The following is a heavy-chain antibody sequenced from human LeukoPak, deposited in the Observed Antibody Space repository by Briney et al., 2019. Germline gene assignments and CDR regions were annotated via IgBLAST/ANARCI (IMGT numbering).Heavy chain of an antibody. CDR1: GGSISSRSYY. CDR3: ASSSAMVTHSFDY. Sequence: PSETLSLTCTVSGGSISSRSYYWGWLRQPPGKGLEWIASIFHSGSTNQNPSLKSRVTMSVDTSKNQFFLRLSSVTAADTAVYYCASSSAMVTHSFDYWGQGTLVTVSS. V-gene: IGHV4-39*07. CDR2: IFHSGST. D-gene: IGHD5-18*01. J-gene: IGHJ4*02.